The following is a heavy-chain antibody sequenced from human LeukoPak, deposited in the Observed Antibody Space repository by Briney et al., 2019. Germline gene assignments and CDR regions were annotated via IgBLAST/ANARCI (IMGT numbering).Heavy chain of an antibody. V-gene: IGHV3-9*01. CDR2: ISWNSGSI. Sequence: PGRSLRLSCAASGFTFDDYAMHWVRQAPGKGLEWVSGISWNSGSIGYADSVKGRFTISRDNAKNSLYLQMNSLRAEDTAVYYCASHYDILTGYFGPHYYYGMDVWGQGTTVTVSS. D-gene: IGHD3-9*01. CDR3: ASHYDILTGYFGPHYYYGMDV. J-gene: IGHJ6*02. CDR1: GFTFDDYA.